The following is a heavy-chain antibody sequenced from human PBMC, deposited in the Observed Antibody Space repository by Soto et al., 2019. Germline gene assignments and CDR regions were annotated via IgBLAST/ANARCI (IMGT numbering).Heavy chain of an antibody. CDR3: ERVPAASSWFDP. CDR2: VYYSGST. D-gene: IGHD2-15*01. CDR1: GGSIFSSY. J-gene: IGHJ5*02. Sequence: LETLSLTCTVSGGSIFSSYWTWIRQPPGKGLEWIGNVYYSGSTNYNPSLKSRITISVDTSKNQFSLNLSSVTAADTAVYYCERVPAASSWFDPWGQGTLVTVSS. V-gene: IGHV4-59*01.